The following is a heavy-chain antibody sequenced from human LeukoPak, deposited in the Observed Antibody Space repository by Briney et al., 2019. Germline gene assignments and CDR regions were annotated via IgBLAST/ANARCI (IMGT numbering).Heavy chain of an antibody. J-gene: IGHJ4*02. Sequence: ASVKVSYKISGYALTELSMHWVRQAPGKGLEWMGGFDPEDGETIYAQKFQGRVTLTEDTSTDTSYLELSSLTSEDTAVYYCLTVLYGRPWNPVGGGGLWGQGTLVTVSS. V-gene: IGHV1-24*01. CDR1: GYALTELS. D-gene: IGHD1-1*01. CDR2: FDPEDGET. CDR3: LTVLYGRPWNPVGGGGL.